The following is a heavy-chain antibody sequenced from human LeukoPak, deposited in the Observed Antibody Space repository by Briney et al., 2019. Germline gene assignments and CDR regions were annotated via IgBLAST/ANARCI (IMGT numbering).Heavy chain of an antibody. CDR3: GGGVRLTWYGSDYHYDMDV. CDR2: INYSGST. V-gene: IGHV4-59*01. CDR1: GGSISSYY. J-gene: IGHJ6*01. Sequence: SETLSLTCTVSGGSISSYYWSWIRQPPGKGLEWIGYINYSGSTNYYPALKSRGTISVDTSKNQLSLKQSSVTGADAAVDYCGGGVRLTWYGSDYHYDMDVWGQGTTVT. D-gene: IGHD6-13*01.